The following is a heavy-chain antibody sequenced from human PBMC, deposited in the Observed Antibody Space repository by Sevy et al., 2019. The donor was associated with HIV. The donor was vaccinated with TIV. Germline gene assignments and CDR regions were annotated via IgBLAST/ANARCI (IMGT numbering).Heavy chain of an antibody. Sequence: GGSLRLSCAASGFTFSNAWMSWVRQAPGKGLEWVGRIKSKTDGGTTDYAAPVKGRFTISRDDSKNTLYLQMNSLKTEDTAVYYCTTPYYYDSSGYYSLYGMDVWGQGTTVTVSS. CDR2: IKSKTDGGTT. D-gene: IGHD3-22*01. J-gene: IGHJ6*02. CDR1: GFTFSNAW. CDR3: TTPYYYDSSGYYSLYGMDV. V-gene: IGHV3-15*01.